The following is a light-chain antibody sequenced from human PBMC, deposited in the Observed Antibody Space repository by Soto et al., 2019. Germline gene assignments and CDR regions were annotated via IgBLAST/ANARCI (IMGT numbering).Light chain of an antibody. CDR1: SSDVGGYNY. Sequence: QSVLTQPASVSGSPGQSITISCTGTSSDVGGYNYVSWYQQHPGKAPKLMIYEVSNRPSGVSHRFSGSKSDNTASLTISGLQAEDEADYYCSYYTGSIYVFGTGTKLTVL. CDR3: SYYTGSIYV. J-gene: IGLJ1*01. V-gene: IGLV2-14*01. CDR2: EVS.